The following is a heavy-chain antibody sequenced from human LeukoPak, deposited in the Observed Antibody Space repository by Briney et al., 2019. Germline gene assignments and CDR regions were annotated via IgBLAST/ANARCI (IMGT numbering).Heavy chain of an antibody. CDR3: ATMRLDFWSGYYVRGYYLDY. D-gene: IGHD3-3*01. CDR2: IKEYGTEE. CDR1: GFSLSDYW. J-gene: IGHJ4*02. Sequence: GGSLRLSCAASGFSLSDYWMGWVRQAPGEGLEWVANIKEYGTEEYYVDSVKGRFTISRDNAKNSLSLQMNSLRAEDTAVYYCATMRLDFWSGYYVRGYYLDYWGQGTLVTVSS. V-gene: IGHV3-7*01.